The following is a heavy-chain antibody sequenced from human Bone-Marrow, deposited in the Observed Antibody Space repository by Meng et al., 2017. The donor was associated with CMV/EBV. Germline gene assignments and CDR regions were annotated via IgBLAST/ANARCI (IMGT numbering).Heavy chain of an antibody. Sequence: ETLSLTCAASGFTFSSYSMNWVRQAPGKGLEWVSAISGSGGSTYYADSVKGRFTISRDNSKNTLYLQMNSLRAEDTAVYYCAKCQGESRGYFDYWGQGTLVTVSS. J-gene: IGHJ4*02. V-gene: IGHV3-23*01. CDR3: AKCQGESRGYFDY. CDR1: GFTFSSYS. CDR2: ISGSGGST. D-gene: IGHD3-16*01.